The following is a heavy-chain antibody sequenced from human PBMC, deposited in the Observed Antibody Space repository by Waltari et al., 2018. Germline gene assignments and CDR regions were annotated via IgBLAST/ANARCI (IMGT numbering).Heavy chain of an antibody. CDR1: GGSVTSNNW. CDR2: VFHAGPT. CDR3: ARGGGYMHDY. Sequence: QVQLQESGPGLVNPSGTLSLTCAVSGGSVTSNNWWSWVRQPPGKGLEWIGEVFHAGPTNYNPSFNSRVTISMDQSNNQISLTLSSVTAADTAVYHCARGGGYMHDYWGQGTLVTVSS. J-gene: IGHJ4*02. D-gene: IGHD5-18*01. V-gene: IGHV4-4*02.